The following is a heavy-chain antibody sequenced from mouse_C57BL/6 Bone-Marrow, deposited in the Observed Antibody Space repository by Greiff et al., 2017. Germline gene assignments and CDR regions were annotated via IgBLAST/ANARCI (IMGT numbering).Heavy chain of an antibody. CDR3: ARAGWLLGFDY. J-gene: IGHJ2*01. V-gene: IGHV1-80*01. D-gene: IGHD2-3*01. Sequence: VKLQESGAELVKPGASVKISCKASGYAFSSYWMNWVKQRPGKGLEWIGQIYPGDGDTNYNGKFKGKATLTADKSSSTAYMQLSSLTSEDSAVYFCARAGWLLGFDYWGQGTTLTVSS. CDR2: IYPGDGDT. CDR1: GYAFSSYW.